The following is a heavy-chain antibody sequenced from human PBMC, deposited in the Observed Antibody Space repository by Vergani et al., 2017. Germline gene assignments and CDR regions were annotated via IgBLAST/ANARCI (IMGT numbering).Heavy chain of an antibody. CDR1: GFTFSSYE. D-gene: IGHD5-18*01. CDR3: ARCGYSLSYYDY. V-gene: IGHV3-48*03. Sequence: EVQLVESGGGLVQPGGSLRLSCAASGFTFSSYEMTWVRQAPGKGLEWVSYISSSGSTIYYADSVKGRFTISRDNAKNSLYLQMNSLRAEDTAVYYCARCGYSLSYYDYWGQGTLVTVSS. CDR2: ISSSGSTI. J-gene: IGHJ4*02.